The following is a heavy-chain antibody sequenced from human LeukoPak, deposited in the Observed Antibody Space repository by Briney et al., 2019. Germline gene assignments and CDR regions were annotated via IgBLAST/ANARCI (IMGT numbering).Heavy chain of an antibody. CDR3: AREGGIRSGTYYYYYRDV. J-gene: IGHJ6*03. Sequence: ASVKVSCKASGYTFTGYYMHWVRQALGKGLEWMGWINPNSGGTNYAQKFQGRVTMTRDTSISTAYMELSRLRSDDTAVYYCAREGGIRSGTYYYYYRDVWGKGTTVTVSS. V-gene: IGHV1-2*02. D-gene: IGHD3-16*01. CDR1: GYTFTGYY. CDR2: INPNSGGT.